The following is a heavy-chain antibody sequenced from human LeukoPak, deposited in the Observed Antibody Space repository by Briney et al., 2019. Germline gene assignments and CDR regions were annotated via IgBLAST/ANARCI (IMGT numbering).Heavy chain of an antibody. V-gene: IGHV1-2*02. Sequence: ASVKVSCKASGYTFTSYYMHWVRQAPGQGLEWMGWINPNSGGTNYAQKFQGRVTMTRDTSISTAYMELSRLRSDDTAVYYCARDLSKSYYYYYYMDVWGKGTTVTVSS. J-gene: IGHJ6*03. CDR2: INPNSGGT. CDR1: GYTFTSYY. CDR3: ARDLSKSYYYYYYMDV.